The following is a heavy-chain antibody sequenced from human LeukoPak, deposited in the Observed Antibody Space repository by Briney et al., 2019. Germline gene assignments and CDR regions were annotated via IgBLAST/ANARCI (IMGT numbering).Heavy chain of an antibody. J-gene: IGHJ4*02. CDR3: ARVGRSSYYYDTSGYYSLDY. Sequence: PSETLSLTCTVSGGSISSGGYYWSWIRLHPGKGLEWIGYIYYSGSTYYNPSLKSRVTISVDTSKNQFSLKLSSVTAADTAVYYCARVGRSSYYYDTSGYYSLDYWGQGTLVTVSS. CDR1: GGSISSGGYY. V-gene: IGHV4-31*03. D-gene: IGHD3-22*01. CDR2: IYYSGST.